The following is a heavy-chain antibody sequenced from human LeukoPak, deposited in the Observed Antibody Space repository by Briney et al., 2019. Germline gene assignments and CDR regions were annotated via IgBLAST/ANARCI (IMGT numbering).Heavy chain of an antibody. V-gene: IGHV3-23*01. CDR3: AKDQGGAIFGVVIPQYYFDY. CDR2: ISSGGGRT. J-gene: IGHJ4*02. D-gene: IGHD3-3*01. Sequence: GGSLRLSCAASGFTFSSYAMSWVRQAPGKVLKWVSTISSGGGRTYYADSVKGRFTISRRNSKNTLYMQMNSMRAEDTAVYYCAKDQGGAIFGVVIPQYYFDYWGQGTLVTVSS. CDR1: GFTFSSYA.